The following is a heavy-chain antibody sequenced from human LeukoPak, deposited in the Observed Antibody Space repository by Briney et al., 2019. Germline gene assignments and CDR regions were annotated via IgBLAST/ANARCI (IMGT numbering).Heavy chain of an antibody. CDR3: ARETVTKKEYCFDY. CDR1: GFTFSSYA. Sequence: QTGGSLRLSCAASGFTFSSYAMHWVRQAPGKGLEYVSAISSNGGSTYYANSVKGRFTISRDNSKNTLYLQMGSLRAEDMAVYYCARETVTKKEYCFDYWGQGTLVTVSS. J-gene: IGHJ4*02. D-gene: IGHD4-17*01. V-gene: IGHV3-64*01. CDR2: ISSNGGST.